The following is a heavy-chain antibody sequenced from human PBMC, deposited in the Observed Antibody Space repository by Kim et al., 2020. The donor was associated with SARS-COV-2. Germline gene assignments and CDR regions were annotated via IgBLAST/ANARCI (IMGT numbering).Heavy chain of an antibody. Sequence: SETLSLTCTVSGDSLSSDYWSWNRQPAGKGLEWIGRIYTSGRTNYNPSLQSRVTMSVDMSKNQFSLKLSSVTPADTAVHYSARALGHWGQGTLATGSS. V-gene: IGHV4-4*07. J-gene: IGHJ4*02. CDR1: GDSLSSDY. CDR3: ARALGH. CDR2: IYTSGRT.